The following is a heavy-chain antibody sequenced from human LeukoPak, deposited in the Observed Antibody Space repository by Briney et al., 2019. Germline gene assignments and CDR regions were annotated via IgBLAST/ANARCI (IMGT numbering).Heavy chain of an antibody. Sequence: GRSLRLSCAASGFTFTSYVMHWGRQAPGKGLQWVALISYDGSNKYYADSVKGRFTISRDNSKNTLYLQMNSLRAEDTAVYYCARGVSTWYKDPFDYWGQGIMVTVSS. D-gene: IGHD6-13*01. CDR3: ARGVSTWYKDPFDY. CDR2: ISYDGSNK. J-gene: IGHJ4*02. V-gene: IGHV3-30*03. CDR1: GFTFTSYV.